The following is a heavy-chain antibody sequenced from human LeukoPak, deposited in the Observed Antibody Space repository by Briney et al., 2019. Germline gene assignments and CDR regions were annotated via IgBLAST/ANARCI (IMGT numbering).Heavy chain of an antibody. V-gene: IGHV4-39*01. J-gene: IGHJ6*03. CDR3: ARNRGQNTIVRGSPVGSYYYMDV. Sequence: SETLSLTCTVSGGSISSSSYYWGWIRQPPGKGLEWIGTIYYSGSTYYNPSLKSRVTISVDTSKNQFSLKLSSVTAADTAVYYRARNRGQNTIVRGSPVGSYYYMDVRGKGTTVTVSS. D-gene: IGHD3-10*01. CDR2: IYYSGST. CDR1: GGSISSSSYY.